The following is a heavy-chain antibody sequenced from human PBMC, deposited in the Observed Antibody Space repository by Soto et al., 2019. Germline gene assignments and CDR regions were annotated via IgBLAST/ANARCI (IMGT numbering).Heavy chain of an antibody. Sequence: QVQLVQSGAEEKKPGASVKVSCKASGYTFTSYAMHWVRQAPGQRLEWMGWINAGNGNTKYSQKFQGRVTITRDTSARTAYMELSSLRSEDTAVYYCARGSGPMIEWHWGQGTLVTVSS. V-gene: IGHV1-3*05. J-gene: IGHJ4*02. CDR3: ARGSGPMIEWH. CDR2: INAGNGNT. D-gene: IGHD3-22*01. CDR1: GYTFTSYA.